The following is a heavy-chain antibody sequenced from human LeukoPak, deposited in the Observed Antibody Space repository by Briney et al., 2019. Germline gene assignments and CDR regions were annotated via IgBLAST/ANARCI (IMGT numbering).Heavy chain of an antibody. J-gene: IGHJ4*02. D-gene: IGHD4-23*01. V-gene: IGHV3-7*03. CDR3: TRTVNSASDF. CDR2: INQNGGVK. Sequence: GGSLRLSCAASGFTFSSYAMSWVRQAPGKGLEWVATINQNGGVKYYVDSVKGRFTISRDNAKTSLFLQMNSLRIDDTAMYYCTRTVNSASDFWGQGTLVTVSS. CDR1: GFTFSSYA.